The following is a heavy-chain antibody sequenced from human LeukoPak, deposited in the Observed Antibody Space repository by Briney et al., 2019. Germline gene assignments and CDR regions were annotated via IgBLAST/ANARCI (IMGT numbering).Heavy chain of an antibody. D-gene: IGHD3-3*01. V-gene: IGHV3-48*01. CDR3: ASITIFGVATPIDY. Sequence: PGGSLRLSCAASGFAFSSYSMNWVRQAPGKGLEWVSYITSSSSTKYYADSVKGRFTISRDNAKNSLYLQMNSLRAEDTAVYYCASITIFGVATPIDYWGQGTLVTVSS. J-gene: IGHJ4*02. CDR2: ITSSSSTK. CDR1: GFAFSSYS.